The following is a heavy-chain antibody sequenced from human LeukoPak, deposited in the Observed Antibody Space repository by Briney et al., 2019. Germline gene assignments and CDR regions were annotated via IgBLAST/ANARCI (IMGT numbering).Heavy chain of an antibody. CDR3: ASDILQLYGTDV. CDR1: GYTFTSYG. Sequence: VASVKVSCKASGYTFTSYGISWVRQAPGQGLEWMGWISAYNGNTNYAQKLQGRVTMTTDTSTSTAYMELRSLGSDDTAVYYCASDILQLYGTDVWGQGTTVTVSS. D-gene: IGHD5-24*01. CDR2: ISAYNGNT. V-gene: IGHV1-18*01. J-gene: IGHJ6*02.